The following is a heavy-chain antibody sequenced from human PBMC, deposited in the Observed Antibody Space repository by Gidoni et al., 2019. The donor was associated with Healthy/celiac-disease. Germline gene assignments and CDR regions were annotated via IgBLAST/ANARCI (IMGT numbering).Heavy chain of an antibody. D-gene: IGHD6-13*01. J-gene: IGHJ4*02. CDR1: GGSISSSSYY. CDR3: ARQAGIAAAGTGWYFDY. V-gene: IGHV4-39*01. CDR2: IYYSGST. Sequence: QLQLQESGPGLVKPSETLSLTSTVSGGSISSSSYYWGWIRQPPGKVLEWIGSIYYSGSTYYNPSLKSRVTISVDTSKNQFSLKLSSVTAADTAVYYCARQAGIAAAGTGWYFDYWGQGTLVTVSS.